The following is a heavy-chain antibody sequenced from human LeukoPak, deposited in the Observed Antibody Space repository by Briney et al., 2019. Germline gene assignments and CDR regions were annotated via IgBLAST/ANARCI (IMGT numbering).Heavy chain of an antibody. V-gene: IGHV4-39*02. D-gene: IGHD5-24*01. CDR2: IYYSGST. CDR3: ARRSYNSPFRY. J-gene: IGHJ4*02. CDR1: GGSISSSSYY. Sequence: SGTLSVTCTVSGGSISSSSYYGGWIRQPPGKGLEWIGSIYYSGSTYYNPSLKSRVTISVDTPKNHFSLNLRSVTAADTAVYYCARRSYNSPFRYWGQGTPVTVSS.